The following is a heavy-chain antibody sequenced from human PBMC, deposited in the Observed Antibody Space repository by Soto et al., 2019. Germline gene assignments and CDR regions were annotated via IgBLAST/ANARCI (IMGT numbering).Heavy chain of an antibody. J-gene: IGHJ4*02. CDR2: INHSGST. CDR1: GGSFSGYY. D-gene: IGHD6-19*01. V-gene: IGHV4-34*01. CDR3: ARGSSIAVAGHVYYFDY. Sequence: PSETLSLTCAVYGGSFSGYYWSWIRQPPGKGLEWIGEINHSGSTNYNPSLKSRVTISVDTSKNQFSLKLSSVTAADTAVYYCARGSSIAVAGHVYYFDYWGQGTLVTVSS.